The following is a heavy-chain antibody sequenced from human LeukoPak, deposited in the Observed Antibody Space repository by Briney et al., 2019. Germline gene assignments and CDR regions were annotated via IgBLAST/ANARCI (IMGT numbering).Heavy chain of an antibody. D-gene: IGHD1-14*01. Sequence: KPGGSLRLSCAASGFTFSSYTMNWVRQAPGKGLEWVSSITSSSIYTYYADSVKGRFTISRDNAKNSLYLQMNSLRAEDTAVYYCAREGPLTGIDYWGQGTLVTVSS. CDR2: ITSSSIYT. CDR1: GFTFSSYT. CDR3: AREGPLTGIDY. J-gene: IGHJ4*02. V-gene: IGHV3-21*04.